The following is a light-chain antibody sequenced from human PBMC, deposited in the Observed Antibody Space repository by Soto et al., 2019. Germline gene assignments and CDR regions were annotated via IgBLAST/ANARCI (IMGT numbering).Light chain of an antibody. CDR1: QSIGSY. CDR3: QQIYTIPLT. V-gene: IGKV1-39*01. Sequence: DIQMTQTPNSLSACVGDRVTITCRASQSIGSYLNWYQQIPGKAPNLLIHGGSILQSGVPPRFSGGGGGTDFTLTISSLQPEDFASYYCQQIYTIPLTFGGGTKV. CDR2: GGS. J-gene: IGKJ4*01.